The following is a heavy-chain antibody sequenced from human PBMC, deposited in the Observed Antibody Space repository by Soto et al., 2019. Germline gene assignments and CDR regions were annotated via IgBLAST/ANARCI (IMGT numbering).Heavy chain of an antibody. V-gene: IGHV3-15*07. D-gene: IGHD3-3*01. CDR2: IKSKTDGGTT. J-gene: IGHJ6*02. CDR1: GFTFSNAW. Sequence: GGSLRLSCAASGFTFSNAWMNWVRQAPGKGLEWVGRIKSKTDGGTTDYAAPVKGRFTISRDDSKNTLYLQMNSLKTEDTAVYYCTIRFLEWFSYYYGMDVWGQGTTVTVSS. CDR3: TIRFLEWFSYYYGMDV.